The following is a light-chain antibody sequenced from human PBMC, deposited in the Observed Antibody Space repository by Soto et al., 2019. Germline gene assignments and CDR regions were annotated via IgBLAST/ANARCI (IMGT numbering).Light chain of an antibody. CDR2: GAS. CDR3: LQDYNYPRT. V-gene: IGKV1-6*01. J-gene: IGKJ2*01. CDR1: QGIRDE. Sequence: AIQMTQFPASLSASVGDRVTITCRASQGIRDELGWYQQKPGKAPNLLIYGASRLERGVPSRFSGSGSGTDFSLPISSLRPEDSATYFCLQDYNYPRTFGQGTKLQIK.